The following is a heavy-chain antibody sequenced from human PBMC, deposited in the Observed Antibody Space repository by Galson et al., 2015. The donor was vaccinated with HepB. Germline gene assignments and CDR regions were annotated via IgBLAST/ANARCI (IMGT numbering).Heavy chain of an antibody. V-gene: IGHV3-7*03. CDR1: GFSFNNSW. CDR3: ARDRAYSQFDF. Sequence: SLRLSCAASGFSFNNSWMNWVRQAPGKGPEWVASMNPDGSANYYVGSVRGRYTISRDNAKNSLHLQMDSLRADDTAVYYCARDRAYSQFDFWGQGTPVTVSS. D-gene: IGHD4-11*01. CDR2: MNPDGSAN. J-gene: IGHJ4*02.